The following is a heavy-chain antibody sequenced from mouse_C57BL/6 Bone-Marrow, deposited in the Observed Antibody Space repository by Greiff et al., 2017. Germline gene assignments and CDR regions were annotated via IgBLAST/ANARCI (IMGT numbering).Heavy chain of an antibody. D-gene: IGHD2-2*01. CDR3: EMVTYWYFDV. J-gene: IGHJ1*03. V-gene: IGHV1-66*01. CDR2: IYPGSGNT. Sequence: VKVVESGPELVKPGASVKISCKASGYSFTSYYIHWVKQRPGQGLEWIGWIYPGSGNTKYNEKFKGKATLTADTSSSTAYMQLSSLTSEDSAVYCCEMVTYWYFDVWGTGTTVTVSS. CDR1: GYSFTSYY.